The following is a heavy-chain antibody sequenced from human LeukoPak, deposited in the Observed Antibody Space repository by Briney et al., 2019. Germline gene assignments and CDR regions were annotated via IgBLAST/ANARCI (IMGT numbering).Heavy chain of an antibody. CDR3: VKGGTIVLVPAAVDY. D-gene: IGHD2-2*01. V-gene: IGHV3-64D*06. CDR1: GFTFSSYA. Sequence: PGGSLRLSCSASGFTFSSYAMHWVRQAPGKGLEYVSAISGNGGSTYHADSVKGRFTISRDNSKNTLYLQMSSLRAEDTAVYCCVKGGTIVLVPAAVDYWGQGTLVTVSS. J-gene: IGHJ4*02. CDR2: ISGNGGST.